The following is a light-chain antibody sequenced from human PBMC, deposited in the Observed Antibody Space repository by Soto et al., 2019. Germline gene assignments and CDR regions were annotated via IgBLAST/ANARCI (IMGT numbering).Light chain of an antibody. CDR3: GTWDSSLSAYV. CDR2: ENN. J-gene: IGLJ1*01. V-gene: IGLV1-51*02. CDR1: NSNIGNNY. Sequence: QSVLTQPPSVSAAPGQKVTISCSGSNSNIGNNYVSWYQQLPGTAPKLLIYENNKRRSGIPDRFSGSKSVTSATLGITGLQAGDEADYYCGTWDSSLSAYVFGTGTKLTVL.